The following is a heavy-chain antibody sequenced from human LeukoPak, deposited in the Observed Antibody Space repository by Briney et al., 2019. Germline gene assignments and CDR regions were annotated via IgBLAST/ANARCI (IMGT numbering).Heavy chain of an antibody. Sequence: SGGSLRLSCAASGFTVSSNYMSWVRQAPGKGLECVSVIYSGGSTYYADSVKGRFTISRDNSKHTLYLQMNSLRVEDTAVYYCARDRLYSSSSEDYWGQGTLVTVSS. CDR3: ARDRLYSSSSEDY. D-gene: IGHD6-6*01. V-gene: IGHV3-53*01. J-gene: IGHJ4*02. CDR1: GFTVSSNY. CDR2: IYSGGST.